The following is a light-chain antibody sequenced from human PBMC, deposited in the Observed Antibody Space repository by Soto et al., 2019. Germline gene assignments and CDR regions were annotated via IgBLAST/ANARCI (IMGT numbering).Light chain of an antibody. CDR1: QSVSSN. CDR2: GAS. CDR3: QQYIKWPPNT. Sequence: EIVMTQSPATLSVSPGERATLSCRASQSVSSNFAWYQQKPGQAPRLLIYGASTRATGIAARFSGSGSGTEFTLTISSLQSADFAVYYCQQYIKWPPNTFGQGTKVEIK. V-gene: IGKV3-15*01. J-gene: IGKJ1*01.